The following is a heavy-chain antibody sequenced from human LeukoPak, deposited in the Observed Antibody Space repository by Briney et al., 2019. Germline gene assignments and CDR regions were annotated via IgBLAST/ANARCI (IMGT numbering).Heavy chain of an antibody. CDR1: GGSISSGSYY. V-gene: IGHV4-61*02. CDR2: IYTSGST. D-gene: IGHD3-10*01. Sequence: PSETLSLTCTVSGGSISSGSYYWSWIRQPAGKGLEWIGRIYTSGSTNYNPSLKSRVTISVDTSKNQFSLKLSSVTAADTAVYYCARTSARGAQFDYWGQGTLVTVSS. CDR3: ARTSARGAQFDY. J-gene: IGHJ4*02.